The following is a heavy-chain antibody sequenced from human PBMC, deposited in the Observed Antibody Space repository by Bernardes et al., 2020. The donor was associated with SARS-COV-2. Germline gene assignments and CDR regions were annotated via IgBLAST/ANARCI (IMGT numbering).Heavy chain of an antibody. D-gene: IGHD4-17*01. V-gene: IGHV3-23*01. CDR2: ISGSGGRT. CDR3: ATSRAYGDPKGGVYDY. CDR1: GFSFSSYS. Sequence: GGSLRLSCATSGFSFSSYSMSWVRQAPGQGREWVSAISGSGGRTYYADFVKGRFTISRDNSKNTLYLQMNSLRAEDTAVYYCATSRAYGDPKGGVYDYWGQGTLVTVSS. J-gene: IGHJ4*02.